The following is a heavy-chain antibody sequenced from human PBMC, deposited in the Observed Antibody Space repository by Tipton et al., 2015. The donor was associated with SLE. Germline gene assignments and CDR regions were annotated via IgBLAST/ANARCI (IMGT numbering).Heavy chain of an antibody. CDR1: GGSISSHY. CDR2: IYYSGST. J-gene: IGHJ4*02. D-gene: IGHD6-13*01. V-gene: IGHV4-59*11. Sequence: LRLSCTVSGGSISSHYWSWIRQPPGKGLEWIGYIYYSGSTNYNPSLKSRVTISVDTSKNQFSLKLSSVTAADTAVYYCARGTLARAAGLDYWGQGTLVTVSS. CDR3: ARGTLARAAGLDY.